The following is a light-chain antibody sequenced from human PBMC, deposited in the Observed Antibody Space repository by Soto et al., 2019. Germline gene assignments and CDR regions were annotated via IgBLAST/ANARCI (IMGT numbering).Light chain of an antibody. Sequence: QSVLTQPPSVSGAPGQRVTISCTGSSSNIGAGYDVHWYQQLPGTAPKLLIYGNSNRPSGVPDRFSGPKSGTSASLAITGLQAEDEADYYCQSYDRSLSGDVVFGGGTKLTVL. CDR2: GNS. J-gene: IGLJ2*01. CDR3: QSYDRSLSGDVV. V-gene: IGLV1-40*01. CDR1: SSNIGAGYD.